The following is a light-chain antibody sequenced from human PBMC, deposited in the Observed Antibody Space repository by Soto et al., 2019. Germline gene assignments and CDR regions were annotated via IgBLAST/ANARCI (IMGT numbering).Light chain of an antibody. CDR1: QSISSW. J-gene: IGKJ5*01. Sequence: DIQMTQSPSTLSASVGDRVTITCRASQSISSWLAWYQQKPGKAPKLLIHDASSLESGVPSRFSGSGSGTEFTLTISSLQPDDFATYYCQQYNSYPLTFGQGTRLEIK. V-gene: IGKV1-5*01. CDR3: QQYNSYPLT. CDR2: DAS.